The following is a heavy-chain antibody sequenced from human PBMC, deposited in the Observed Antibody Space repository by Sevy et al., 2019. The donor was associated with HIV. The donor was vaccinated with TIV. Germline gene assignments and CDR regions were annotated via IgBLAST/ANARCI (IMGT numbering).Heavy chain of an antibody. J-gene: IGHJ5*02. CDR3: ARVGALSHRSWFDP. V-gene: IGHV1-69*13. D-gene: IGHD3-16*01. CDR2: IIPIFGTA. Sequence: ASVKVSFKASGGTFSSYAISWVRQAPGQGLEWMGGIIPIFGTANYAQKFQGRATITADESTSTAYMELSSLRSEDTAVYYCARVGALSHRSWFDPWGQGTLVTVSS. CDR1: GGTFSSYA.